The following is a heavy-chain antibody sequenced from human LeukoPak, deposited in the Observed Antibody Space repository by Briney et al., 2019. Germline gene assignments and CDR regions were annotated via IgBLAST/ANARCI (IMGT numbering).Heavy chain of an antibody. D-gene: IGHD2-2*01. CDR1: GYTFTGYY. J-gene: IGHJ5*02. Sequence: ASVKVSCKASGYTFTGYYMHWVRQAPGQGLEWMGWINPNSGGTNYAQKFQGRVTMTRDTSISTAYMELSRLRSGDTAVYYCARDLPIVVVPAARVRFDPWGQGTLVTVSS. CDR3: ARDLPIVVVPAARVRFDP. V-gene: IGHV1-2*02. CDR2: INPNSGGT.